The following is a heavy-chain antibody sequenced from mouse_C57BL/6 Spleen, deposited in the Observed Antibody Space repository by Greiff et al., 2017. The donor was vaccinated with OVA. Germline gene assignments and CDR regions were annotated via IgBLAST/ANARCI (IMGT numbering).Heavy chain of an antibody. CDR1: GYTFTSYW. CDR2: IDPSDSYT. V-gene: IGHV1-50*01. D-gene: IGHD1-1*01. J-gene: IGHJ1*03. CDR3: ARADIILRYFDV. Sequence: VQLQQSGAELVKPGASVKLSCKASGYTFTSYWMQWVKQRPGQGLEWIGEIDPSDSYTNYNQKFKGKATLTVDTSSSTAYMQLSSLTSEDSAVYYCARADIILRYFDVWGTGTTVTVSS.